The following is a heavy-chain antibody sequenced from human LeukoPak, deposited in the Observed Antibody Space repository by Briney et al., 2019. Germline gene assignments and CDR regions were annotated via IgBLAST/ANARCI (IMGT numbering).Heavy chain of an antibody. Sequence: ASVKVSCKASGYTFTTLDINWVRQATGQGLEWMGWINTNSGNTGNAQKFQGRVTITRDTSISTAYMELSSLRSEDTAGYYCARVDGSPDYWGQGTLVTVSS. CDR3: ARVDGSPDY. V-gene: IGHV1-8*03. CDR2: INTNSGNT. D-gene: IGHD2-15*01. J-gene: IGHJ4*02. CDR1: GYTFTTLD.